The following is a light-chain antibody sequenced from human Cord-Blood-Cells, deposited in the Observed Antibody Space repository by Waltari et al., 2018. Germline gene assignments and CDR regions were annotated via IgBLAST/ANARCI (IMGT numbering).Light chain of an antibody. Sequence: DIQMTQSPSSLSASVGDRVTITCRASQSISSYLNWYQQKPGKAPKLLIYAASSLQSGVPAMFSSCGSGTYFTHTIISLKPQQFATYYCQHSYSTPDQVTFGGGTKVEIK. V-gene: IGKV1-39*01. CDR3: QHSYSTPDQVT. CDR2: AAS. J-gene: IGKJ4*01. CDR1: QSISSY.